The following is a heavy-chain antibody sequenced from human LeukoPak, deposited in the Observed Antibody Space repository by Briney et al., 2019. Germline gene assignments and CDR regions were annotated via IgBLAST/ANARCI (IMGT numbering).Heavy chain of an antibody. CDR1: GYTFTGYY. D-gene: IGHD6-13*01. V-gene: IGHV1-2*02. Sequence: ASVKVSRKASGYTFTGYYMHWVRQAPGQGLEWMGWINPNSGGTNYAQKFQGRVTMTRDTSISTAYMELSRLRSDDTAVYYCARAPSSSGGLRLGFYWGQGTLVTDSS. CDR3: ARAPSSSGGLRLGFY. J-gene: IGHJ4*02. CDR2: INPNSGGT.